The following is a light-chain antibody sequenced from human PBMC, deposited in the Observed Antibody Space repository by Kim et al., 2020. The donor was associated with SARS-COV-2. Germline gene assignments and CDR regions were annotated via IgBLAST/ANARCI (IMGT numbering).Light chain of an antibody. V-gene: IGLV2-14*03. Sequence: GQSFTISGTGTTDDIGAKGYVSWYQHHPGEAPKLLIFDVNKRPSGLSNRFAGSRSGNTASLTISGLQFEDECDYYCASYTTSGAWVFGGGTKVTVL. J-gene: IGLJ3*02. CDR1: TDDIGAKGY. CDR3: ASYTTSGAWV. CDR2: DVN.